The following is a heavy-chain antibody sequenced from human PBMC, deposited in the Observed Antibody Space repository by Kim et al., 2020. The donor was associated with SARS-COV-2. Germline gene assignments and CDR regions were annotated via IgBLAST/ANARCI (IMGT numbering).Heavy chain of an antibody. V-gene: IGHV3-23*01. D-gene: IGHD3-9*01. CDR3: AKAAPLYFDWTQFDY. CDR1: GFTFSSYA. Sequence: GGSLRLSCAASGFTFSSYAMSWVRQAPGKGLEWVSAISGSGGSTYYVDSVKGRFTISRDNSKNTLYLQMNSLRAGDTAVYYCAKAAPLYFDWTQFDYWGQGTLVTVSS. CDR2: ISGSGGST. J-gene: IGHJ4*02.